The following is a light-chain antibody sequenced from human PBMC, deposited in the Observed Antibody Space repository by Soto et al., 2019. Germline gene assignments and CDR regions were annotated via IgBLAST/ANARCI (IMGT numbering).Light chain of an antibody. CDR3: QKYDSAPFI. J-gene: IGKJ3*01. Sequence: DVQMTQSPSSLYASVGDRVTITCRASRGVGNSLAWYQQKPGNVPTLLIYGASTLESGVPSRFSGSGSGTFFTLIINSLQPDDVATYYCQKYDSAPFIFGPGSKVNLK. V-gene: IGKV1-27*01. CDR1: RGVGNS. CDR2: GAS.